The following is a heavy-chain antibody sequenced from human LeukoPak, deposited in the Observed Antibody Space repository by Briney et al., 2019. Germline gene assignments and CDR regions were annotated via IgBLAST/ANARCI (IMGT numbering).Heavy chain of an antibody. Sequence: SETLSLTCAVYGGSFSGYYWSWIRQPPGKGLEWIGGINHSGSTNYIPPLKSRVTISVDTSKNQFSLKLSSVTAADTAVYYCARGNYYGSGTLGAFDIWGQGTMVTVSS. CDR2: INHSGST. V-gene: IGHV4-34*01. CDR3: ARGNYYGSGTLGAFDI. CDR1: GGSFSGYY. D-gene: IGHD3-10*01. J-gene: IGHJ3*02.